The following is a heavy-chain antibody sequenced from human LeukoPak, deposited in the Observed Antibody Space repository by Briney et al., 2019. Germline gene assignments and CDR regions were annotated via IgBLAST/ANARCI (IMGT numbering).Heavy chain of an antibody. CDR1: GGSFSGYY. V-gene: IGHV4-34*01. CDR2: INHSGST. D-gene: IGHD6-13*01. Sequence: PSETLSLTCAVYGGSFSGYYWSWIRQPTGKGLEWTGEINHSGSTNYNPSLKSRVTISVDTSKNQFSLKLSSVTAADTAVYYCARGSSSWYSDAFDIWGQGTMVTVSS. J-gene: IGHJ3*02. CDR3: ARGSSSWYSDAFDI.